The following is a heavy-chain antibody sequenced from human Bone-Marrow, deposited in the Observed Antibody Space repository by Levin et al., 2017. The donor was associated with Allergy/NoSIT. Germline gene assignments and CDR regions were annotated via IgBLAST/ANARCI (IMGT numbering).Heavy chain of an antibody. J-gene: IGHJ4*02. V-gene: IGHV3-30*02. Sequence: PGGSLRLSCVGSGFSFSDNVMHWVRQAPGKGLDWLARIGRDGGSTIYADSVKGRFTISRDNSKNTLYLQMNSLRGEDTAVYYCTKDDGDFGLDSWGQGALVIVSS. D-gene: IGHD3/OR15-3a*01. CDR1: GFSFSDNV. CDR3: TKDDGDFGLDS. CDR2: IGRDGGST.